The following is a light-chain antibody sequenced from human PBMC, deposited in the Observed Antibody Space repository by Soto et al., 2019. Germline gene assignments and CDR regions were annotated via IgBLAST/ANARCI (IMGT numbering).Light chain of an antibody. CDR2: EVN. V-gene: IGLV2-8*01. J-gene: IGLJ1*01. CDR3: SSYASNTSYV. CDR1: SSDVGGYNY. Sequence: QTVLPHPPSASGSPGQSVAISCTGTSSDVGGYNYVSWYQQHPGKAPKLMIYEVNKRPSGVPDRFSGSKSGNTASLTVSGLQTEEEADSYCSSYASNTSYVFGTGTKVTVL.